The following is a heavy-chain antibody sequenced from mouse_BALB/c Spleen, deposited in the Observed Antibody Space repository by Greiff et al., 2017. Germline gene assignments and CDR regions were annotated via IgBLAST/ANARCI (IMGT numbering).Heavy chain of an antibody. Sequence: VQLKESGGGLVQPGGSRKLSCAASGFTFSSFGMHWVRQAPEKGLEWVAYISSGSSTIYYADTVKGRFTISRDNPKNTLFLHMTSLRSEDTAMYYCARGIGYYYAMDYWGQGTSVTVSS. J-gene: IGHJ4*01. V-gene: IGHV5-17*02. CDR2: ISSGSSTI. CDR1: GFTFSSFG. D-gene: IGHD1-2*01. CDR3: ARGIGYYYAMDY.